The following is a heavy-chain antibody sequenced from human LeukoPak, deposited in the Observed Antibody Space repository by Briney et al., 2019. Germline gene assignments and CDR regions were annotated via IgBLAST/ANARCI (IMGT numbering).Heavy chain of an antibody. CDR1: GYTLTELS. D-gene: IGHD3-22*01. V-gene: IGHV1-24*01. CDR2: FDPEDGET. Sequence: ASVKVSCKVSGYTLTELSMHWVRQAPGKGLEWMGGFDPEDGETIYAQKFQGRATMTEDTPTDTAYMELSSLRSEDTAVYYCATAGGSGRYYYDSSGYPALDYWGQGTLVTVSS. J-gene: IGHJ4*02. CDR3: ATAGGSGRYYYDSSGYPALDY.